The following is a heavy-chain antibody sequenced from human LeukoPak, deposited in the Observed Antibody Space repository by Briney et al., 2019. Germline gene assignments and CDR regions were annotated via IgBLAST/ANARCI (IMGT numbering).Heavy chain of an antibody. Sequence: PGGSLRLSCAASGFTFSSPYWMHWVRQAPGKGLVWVSHIKTDGSDTRYADSVKGRFTISIDNAKNTLYLQMNSLRTEDTAVYYCARDDSGPQAFDIWGQGTMVTVS. CDR3: ARDDSGPQAFDI. CDR1: GFTFSSPYW. V-gene: IGHV3-74*01. CDR2: IKTDGSDT. J-gene: IGHJ3*02. D-gene: IGHD2-15*01.